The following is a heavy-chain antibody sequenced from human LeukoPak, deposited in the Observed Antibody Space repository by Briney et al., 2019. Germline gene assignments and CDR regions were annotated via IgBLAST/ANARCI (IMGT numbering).Heavy chain of an antibody. D-gene: IGHD2-21*01. V-gene: IGHV4-38-2*02. CDR2: IYHSGSS. Sequence: PSETLSLTCTVSGYSISSGYYWGWIRQPPGKGLEWIGSIYHSGSSYYNPSLKSRVTISVDTSKNQFSLKLSSVTAADTAVYYCARAKIDMDVWGKGTTVTVSS. CDR3: ARAKIDMDV. CDR1: GYSISSGYY. J-gene: IGHJ6*03.